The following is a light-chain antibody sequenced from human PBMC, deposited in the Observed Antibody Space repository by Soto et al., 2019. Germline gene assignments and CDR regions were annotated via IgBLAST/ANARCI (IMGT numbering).Light chain of an antibody. V-gene: IGLV2-14*01. CDR2: DVS. J-gene: IGLJ2*01. CDR1: SSDVGGYNY. CDR3: SSYTSSSTVV. Sequence: QSALTQPASVSGSPGQSITISCTGTSSDVGGYNYVSWYQQHPGKAHKLMIYDVSNRPSGVSNRFSGSKSGNTASLTIPGLQAEDEADYYCSSYTSSSTVVFGGGTKLTVL.